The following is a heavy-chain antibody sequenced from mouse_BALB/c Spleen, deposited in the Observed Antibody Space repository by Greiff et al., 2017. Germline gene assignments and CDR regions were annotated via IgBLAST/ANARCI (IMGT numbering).Heavy chain of an antibody. V-gene: IGHV3-2*02. J-gene: IGHJ4*01. Sequence: DVKLQESGPGLVKPSQSLSLTCTVTGYSITSDYAWNWIRQFPGNQLEWMGYISYSGSTSYNPSLKSRISITRDTSKNQFFLQLNSVTTEDTATYYCARYDYDDEGDYWGQGTSVTVSS. CDR1: GYSITSDYA. CDR3: ARYDYDDEGDY. D-gene: IGHD2-4*01. CDR2: ISYSGST.